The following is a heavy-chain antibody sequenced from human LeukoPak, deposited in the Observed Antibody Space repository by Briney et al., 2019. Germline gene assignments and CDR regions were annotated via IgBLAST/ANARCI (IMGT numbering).Heavy chain of an antibody. J-gene: IGHJ4*02. CDR2: IYYSGST. CDR1: GGSISSSSYY. D-gene: IGHD3-10*01. Sequence: SETLSLTCTVSGGSISSSSYYWGWIRQPPGKGLEWIGSIYYSGSTYYNPSLKSRVTISVDTSKNQFSLKLSSVTAADTAVYYCARGPTMVRGVIITWGQGTLVTVSS. CDR3: ARGPTMVRGVIIT. V-gene: IGHV4-39*01.